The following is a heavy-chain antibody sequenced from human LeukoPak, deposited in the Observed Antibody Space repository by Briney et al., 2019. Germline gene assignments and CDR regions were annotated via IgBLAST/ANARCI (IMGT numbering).Heavy chain of an antibody. CDR2: ISYDGSNK. Sequence: GGSLRLSCAASGFTFSSYAMHWVRQAPSKGLEWVAVISYDGSNKHYADSVKGRFTISRDNSKNTLYLQMNSLRAEDTAVYYCARDDCSSTSCYKNFDYWGQGTLVTVSS. V-gene: IGHV3-30-3*01. CDR3: ARDDCSSTSCYKNFDY. J-gene: IGHJ4*02. CDR1: GFTFSSYA. D-gene: IGHD2-2*02.